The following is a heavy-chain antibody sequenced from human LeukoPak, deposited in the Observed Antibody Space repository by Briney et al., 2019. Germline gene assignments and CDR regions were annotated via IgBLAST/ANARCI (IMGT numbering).Heavy chain of an antibody. J-gene: IGHJ1*01. CDR1: GFIFSDVW. CDR2: IKSKTDGGTT. Sequence: KPGGSLRLSCAASGFIFSDVWMHWVRQAPGKGLEWVGRIKSKTDGGTTDYAAPVKGTFTISRDDSKNTLYLQMNSLKAEDAAVYYCARDIVDSYEYLQHWGQGTLVTVSS. V-gene: IGHV3-15*01. D-gene: IGHD3-16*02. CDR3: ARDIVDSYEYLQH.